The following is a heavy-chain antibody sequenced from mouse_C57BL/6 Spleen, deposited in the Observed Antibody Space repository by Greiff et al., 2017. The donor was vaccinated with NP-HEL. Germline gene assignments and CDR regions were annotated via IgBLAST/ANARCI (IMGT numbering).Heavy chain of an antibody. D-gene: IGHD1-1*01. Sequence: QVQLKQSGAELARPGASVKMSCKASGYTFTSYTMHWVKQRPGQGLEWIGYINPSSGYTKYNQKFKDKATLTADKSSSTAYMQLSSLTSEDSAVYYCARDDYYGSPYAMDYWGQGTSVTVSS. CDR2: INPSSGYT. CDR1: GYTFTSYT. J-gene: IGHJ4*01. V-gene: IGHV1-4*01. CDR3: ARDDYYGSPYAMDY.